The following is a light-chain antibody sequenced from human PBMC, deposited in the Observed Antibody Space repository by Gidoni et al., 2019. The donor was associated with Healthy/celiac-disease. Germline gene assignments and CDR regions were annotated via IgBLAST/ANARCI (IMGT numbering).Light chain of an antibody. CDR2: GAS. V-gene: IGKV3-15*01. CDR3: QQYNSWPPWVT. CDR1: QSVSSN. J-gene: IGKJ3*01. Sequence: ERVMTHSPATLSVSPGERATLSCRASQSVSSNFAWYQQKPGQAPRLLIYGASTRATGSPARFSGSGSGTEFTLTISSRQSEDFAVYSCQQYNSWPPWVTFGHGTKVDIK.